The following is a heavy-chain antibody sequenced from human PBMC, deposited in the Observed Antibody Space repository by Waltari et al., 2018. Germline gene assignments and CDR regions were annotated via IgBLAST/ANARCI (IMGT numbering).Heavy chain of an antibody. V-gene: IGHV3-33*01. D-gene: IGHD1-26*01. J-gene: IGHJ6*03. CDR3: ARASDLYYYMDV. CDR2: IWYDGSNK. Sequence: QVQLVDSGGGVVQPGRSLRLPCAAAGFPLGSYCMLWGRQAPGKGREWVAVIWYDGSNKYYADSVKGRFTISRDNSKNTLYLQMNSLRAEDTAVYYCARASDLYYYMDVWGKGTTVTVSS. CDR1: GFPLGSYC.